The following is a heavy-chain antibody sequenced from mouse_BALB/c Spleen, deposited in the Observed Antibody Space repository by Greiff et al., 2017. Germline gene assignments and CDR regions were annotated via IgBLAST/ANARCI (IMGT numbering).Heavy chain of an antibody. D-gene: IGHD1-1*01. CDR3: TRSGGPYGGLFAY. CDR2: INPSNGGT. J-gene: IGHJ3*01. Sequence: VQLQQSGAELVKPGASVKLSCKASGYTFTSYYMYWVKQRPGQGLEWIGEINPSNGGTNFNEKFKSKATLTVDKSSSTAYMQLSSLTSEDSAVYYCTRSGGPYGGLFAYWGQGTLVTVSA. CDR1: GYTFTSYY. V-gene: IGHV1S81*02.